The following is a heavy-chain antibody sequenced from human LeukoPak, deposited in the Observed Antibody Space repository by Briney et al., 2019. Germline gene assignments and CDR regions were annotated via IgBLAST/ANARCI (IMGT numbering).Heavy chain of an antibody. CDR3: AKDLSDYGDRRQPNSFDP. D-gene: IGHD4-17*01. Sequence: GGSLRLSCAASGFTFSSYGMHWVRQAPGKGLQWVAVIWYDGSNKMYADSVKGRFTTSRDNSKNTLYLQMNSLRAEDTAVYYCAKDLSDYGDRRQPNSFDPWGQGTLVTVSS. V-gene: IGHV3-33*06. CDR1: GFTFSSYG. J-gene: IGHJ5*02. CDR2: IWYDGSNK.